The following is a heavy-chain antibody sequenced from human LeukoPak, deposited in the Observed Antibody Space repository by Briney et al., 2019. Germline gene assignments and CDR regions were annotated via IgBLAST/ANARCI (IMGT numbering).Heavy chain of an antibody. CDR3: ARGTPYCSSASCYNY. J-gene: IGHJ4*02. D-gene: IGHD2-2*02. CDR2: MNPNSGNT. CDR1: GYTFTSYD. Sequence: ASVKVSCKASGYTFTSYDINWVRQAAGQGLEWMGWMNPNSGNTGYAQKFQGRVTMTRNTSINTAYMELSSLRSGETAVYYCARGTPYCSSASCYNYWGQGTLVTVSS. V-gene: IGHV1-8*01.